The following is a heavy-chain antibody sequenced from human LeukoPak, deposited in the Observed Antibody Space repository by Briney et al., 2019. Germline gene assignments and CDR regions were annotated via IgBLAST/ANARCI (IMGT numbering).Heavy chain of an antibody. Sequence: SVKVSXKASGGTFSSYAISWVRQAPGQGLEWMGRIIPIFGTANYAQKFQGRVTITTDESTSTAYMELSSLRSDDTAVYYCARQEGVGATRGVTDYWGQGTLVTVSS. V-gene: IGHV1-69*05. D-gene: IGHD1-26*01. CDR1: GGTFSSYA. CDR2: IIPIFGTA. CDR3: ARQEGVGATRGVTDY. J-gene: IGHJ4*02.